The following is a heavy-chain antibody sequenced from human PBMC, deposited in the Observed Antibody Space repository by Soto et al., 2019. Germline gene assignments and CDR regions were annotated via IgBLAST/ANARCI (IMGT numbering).Heavy chain of an antibody. CDR2: ISYDGSNK. V-gene: IGHV3-30*18. CDR1: GFTFSSYG. J-gene: IGHJ4*02. Sequence: PGGSLRLSCAASGFTFSSYGMHWVRQAPGKGLEWVAVISYDGSNKYYADSVKGRFTIFRDNSKNTLYLQMNSLRAEDTAVYYCAKGGYCSGGSCYHSSVDYWGQGTLVTVSS. D-gene: IGHD2-15*01. CDR3: AKGGYCSGGSCYHSSVDY.